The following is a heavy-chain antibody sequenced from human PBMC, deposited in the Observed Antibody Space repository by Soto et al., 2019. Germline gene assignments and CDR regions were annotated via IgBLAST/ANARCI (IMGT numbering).Heavy chain of an antibody. Sequence: ASVKVSCKASGFTFTSSAVQWVRQARGQRLEWIGWIVVGSGNTNYAQKFQERVTITRDMSTSTAYMELSSLRSEDTAVYYCAAHTTNPSVSDYWGQGTLVTVSS. J-gene: IGHJ4*02. V-gene: IGHV1-58*01. CDR1: GFTFTSSA. D-gene: IGHD2-8*01. CDR2: IVVGSGNT. CDR3: AAHTTNPSVSDY.